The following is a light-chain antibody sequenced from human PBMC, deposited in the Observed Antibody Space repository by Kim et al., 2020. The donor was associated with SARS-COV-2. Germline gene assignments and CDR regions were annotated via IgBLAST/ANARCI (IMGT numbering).Light chain of an antibody. V-gene: IGKV1-8*01. Sequence: ASTGDRVTITCRASQGISSYLAWYQQKPGKSPKLLIYTASTLQSGVPSRFSGSGSGTDFTLTISCLQSEDFATYYCQQYYSYPRTFGQGTKVDIK. CDR3: QQYYSYPRT. CDR1: QGISSY. CDR2: TAS. J-gene: IGKJ1*01.